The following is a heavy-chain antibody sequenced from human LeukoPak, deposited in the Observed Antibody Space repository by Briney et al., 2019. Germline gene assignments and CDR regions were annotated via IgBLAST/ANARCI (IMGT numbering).Heavy chain of an antibody. CDR1: GGSISSSSYY. CDR3: SRGGSGSYYNIQKYDY. D-gene: IGHD3-10*01. J-gene: IGHJ4*02. Sequence: TSETLSLTCTVSGGSISSSSYYWGWIRQPPGKGLEWIGSIYYSGSTYYNPSLKSRVTISVDTSKNQFSLKLSSVTAADTAVYYCSRGGSGSYYNIQKYDYWGQGTLVTVSS. CDR2: IYYSGST. V-gene: IGHV4-39*07.